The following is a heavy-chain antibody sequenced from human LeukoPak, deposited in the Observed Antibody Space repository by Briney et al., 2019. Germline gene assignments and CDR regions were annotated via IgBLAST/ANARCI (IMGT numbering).Heavy chain of an antibody. V-gene: IGHV4-39*01. CDR2: IYYSGST. CDR1: GGSISSYY. Sequence: SETLSLTCTVSGGSISSYYWGWIRQPPGKGLEWIGSIYYSGSTYYNPSLKSRVTISVDTSKNQFSLKLSSVTAADTAVYYCARYFGPAASFDYWGQGTLVTVSS. D-gene: IGHD2-2*01. CDR3: ARYFGPAASFDY. J-gene: IGHJ4*02.